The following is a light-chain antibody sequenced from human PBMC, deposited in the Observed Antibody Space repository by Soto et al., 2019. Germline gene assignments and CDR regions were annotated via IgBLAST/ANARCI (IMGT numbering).Light chain of an antibody. CDR3: SSYTSSSNV. Sequence: LTQPASVSGSPGQSITISCTGTSSDVGGYNYVSWYQQHPGKAPKLMIYDVSNRPSGVSNRFSGSKSGNTASLTISGLQAEDEADYYCSSYTSSSNVFGTGTKVTVL. CDR1: SSDVGGYNY. CDR2: DVS. V-gene: IGLV2-14*01. J-gene: IGLJ1*01.